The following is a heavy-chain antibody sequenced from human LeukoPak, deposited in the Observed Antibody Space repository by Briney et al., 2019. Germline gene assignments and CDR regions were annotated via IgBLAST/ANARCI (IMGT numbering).Heavy chain of an antibody. V-gene: IGHV4-39*07. CDR3: ARDLSVWAAPKENWFDP. CDR1: GGSISSSSYY. CDR2: IYYSGST. Sequence: SETLSLTCTVSGGSISSSSYYWGWIRQPPGKGLEWIGSIYYSGSTYYNPSLKSRVTISVDTSKNQFSLKLSSVTAADTAVYYCARDLSVWAAPKENWFDPWGQGTLVTVSS. J-gene: IGHJ5*02. D-gene: IGHD1-26*01.